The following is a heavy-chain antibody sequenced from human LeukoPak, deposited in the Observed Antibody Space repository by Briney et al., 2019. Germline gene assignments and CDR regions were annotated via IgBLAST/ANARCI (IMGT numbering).Heavy chain of an antibody. D-gene: IGHD3-16*02. Sequence: PSETLSLTCTVSGGSISSYYWSWIRQPPGKGLEWIGYIYYSGSTNYNPSLKSRVTISVDTSKNQFSLKLSSVTAADTAVYYCARLGITFGGVIVNYGMDVWGQGTTVTVSS. J-gene: IGHJ6*02. CDR1: GGSISSYY. CDR2: IYYSGST. CDR3: ARLGITFGGVIVNYGMDV. V-gene: IGHV4-59*08.